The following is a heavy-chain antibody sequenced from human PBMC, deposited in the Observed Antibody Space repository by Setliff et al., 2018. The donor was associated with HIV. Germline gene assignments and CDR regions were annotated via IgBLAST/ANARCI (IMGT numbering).Heavy chain of an antibody. CDR1: GGSLSGYH. Sequence: SETLSLTCGVYGGSLSGYHWSWIRLPPGKGLEWIGEINYSGSTNYNPSLTSRVIISVDTSKNQLSLSLSSVTAADTAVNYCARDDSGYYYDYWGQGKLVTVSS. CDR2: INYSGST. V-gene: IGHV4-34*01. J-gene: IGHJ4*02. D-gene: IGHD3-22*01. CDR3: ARDDSGYYYDY.